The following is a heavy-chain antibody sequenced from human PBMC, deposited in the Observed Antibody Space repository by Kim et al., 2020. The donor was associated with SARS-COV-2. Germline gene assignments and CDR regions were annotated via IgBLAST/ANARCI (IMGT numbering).Heavy chain of an antibody. V-gene: IGHV3-33*01. CDR1: GFTFSTYG. CDR3: ASFSGAFDI. Sequence: GGSLRLSCAASGFTFSTYGMHWVRQAPGKGLEWVAVIWYDGNNRYYADSVKGLFTISRDNSKNMLYLQMNSLRAEDTAVYYCASFSGAFDIWGQGTMVTVSS. J-gene: IGHJ3*02. CDR2: IWYDGNNR. D-gene: IGHD3-3*01.